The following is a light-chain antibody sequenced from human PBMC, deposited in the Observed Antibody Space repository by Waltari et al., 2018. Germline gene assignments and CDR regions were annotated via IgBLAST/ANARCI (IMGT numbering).Light chain of an antibody. J-gene: IGKJ2*01. Sequence: DFVMTQSPASLALSLGERATIHSQPSPTVLYNSNNRNYLTWYQQKPGQPPKLLFYWASTRESGVPDRFSASGSGTDFTLTISRLQPEDVAIYYCQQYYSSPYTFGQGTRLEIK. CDR1: PTVLYNSNNRNY. V-gene: IGKV4-1*01. CDR2: WAS. CDR3: QQYYSSPYT.